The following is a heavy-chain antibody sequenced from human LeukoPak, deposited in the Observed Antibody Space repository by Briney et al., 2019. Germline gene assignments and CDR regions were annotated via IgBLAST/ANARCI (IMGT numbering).Heavy chain of an antibody. CDR3: ARDGIVGSPLFKFDY. J-gene: IGHJ4*02. CDR2: ISYDGSNK. D-gene: IGHD1-26*01. V-gene: IGHV3-30*03. CDR1: GFTFSSYG. Sequence: GGSLRLSCAASGFTFSSYGMYWVRQAPGKGLEWVAVISYDGSNKYYVDSVKGRFTISRDNSKNTLYLQMNSLRAEDTAVYYCARDGIVGSPLFKFDYWGQGTLVTVSS.